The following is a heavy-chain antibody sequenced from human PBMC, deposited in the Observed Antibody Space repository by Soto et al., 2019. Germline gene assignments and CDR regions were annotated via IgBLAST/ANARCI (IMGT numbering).Heavy chain of an antibody. CDR3: ASLLDRPIYYYYGMDI. CDR2: INHSGST. J-gene: IGHJ6*02. CDR1: GGSVSGYD. V-gene: IGHV4-34*01. Sequence: SETLSLTYAVYGGSVSGYDSSWIRQPPGKGLEWIGEINHSGSTNYNPSLKSRVTISVDTSKNQFSLKLSSVTAADTAVYYCASLLDRPIYYYYGMDIWGLGTTVTVSS.